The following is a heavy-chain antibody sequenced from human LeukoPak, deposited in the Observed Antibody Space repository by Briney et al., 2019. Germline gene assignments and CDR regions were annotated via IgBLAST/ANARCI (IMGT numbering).Heavy chain of an antibody. CDR2: IYTSGST. CDR1: GGSISSYY. Sequence: SETLSLTCTVSGGSISSYYWSWIRQPAGKGLEWIGRIYTSGSTNYHPSLNSRVTMSVGTPNNQFSLKLSSVTAADTAVYYCAREDYYDSSGYFDWFDPWGQGTLVTVSS. D-gene: IGHD3-22*01. J-gene: IGHJ5*02. V-gene: IGHV4-4*07. CDR3: AREDYYDSSGYFDWFDP.